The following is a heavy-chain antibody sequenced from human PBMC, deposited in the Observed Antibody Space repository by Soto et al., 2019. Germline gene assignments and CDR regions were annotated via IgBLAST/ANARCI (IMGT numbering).Heavy chain of an antibody. J-gene: IGHJ4*02. D-gene: IGHD5-18*01. CDR3: AKGHSVVDTARPFDY. CDR1: GFTCDDYA. CDR2: ISWNSGSI. V-gene: IGHV3-9*01. Sequence: EVQLVESGGGLVQTGRSLRLSCAASGFTCDDYAMHWVRQAPGKGLEWVSGISWNSGSIGYADSVKGRFTLSRDNAKNSLDLQMNRLRAEDTALYYCAKGHSVVDTARPFDYWGQGTLVTVSS.